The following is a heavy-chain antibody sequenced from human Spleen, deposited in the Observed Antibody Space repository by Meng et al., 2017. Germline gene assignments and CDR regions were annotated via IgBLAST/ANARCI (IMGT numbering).Heavy chain of an antibody. Sequence: LQPSSPGLGKASQFLSLTFAISGDSVSSNSAAWNGIRQSPSRDLEWLGRTYYMSKWYNDYAVSVKGRITINPDTSKNQFSLQLNSVTPEDTAVYYCARGYNNNYWGQGTLVTVSS. J-gene: IGHJ4*02. CDR2: TYYMSKWYN. V-gene: IGHV6-1*01. D-gene: IGHD1-1*01. CDR3: ARGYNNNY. CDR1: GDSVSSNSAA.